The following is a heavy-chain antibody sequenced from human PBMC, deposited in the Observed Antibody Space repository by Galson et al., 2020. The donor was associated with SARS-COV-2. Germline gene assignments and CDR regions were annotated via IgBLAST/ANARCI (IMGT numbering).Heavy chain of an antibody. CDR3: ARAKTHYDFWSGYLSRDPTDDAFDV. J-gene: IGHJ3*01. D-gene: IGHD3-3*01. V-gene: IGHV1-3*01. CDR2: INAGNGNT. Sequence: ASVKVSCKASGYTFTNYAIHWVRQDPGQRLEWMGWINAGNGNTKYSQKFQGRVTITSDTSASTAYMELSSLRSEDTAVFYCARAKTHYDFWSGYLSRDPTDDAFDVWGQGTMVTVSS. CDR1: GYTFTNYA.